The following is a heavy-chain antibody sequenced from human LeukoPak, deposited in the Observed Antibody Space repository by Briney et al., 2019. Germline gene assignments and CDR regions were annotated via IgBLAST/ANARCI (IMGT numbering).Heavy chain of an antibody. Sequence: ASVKVSCKASGYTLTSYGISWVRQAPGQGLEWMGWISAYNGNTNYAQKLQGRVTMTTDTSTSTAYMELRSLRSDDTAVYYCARPSKRYYYGSGPPDVWGKGTTVTVSS. V-gene: IGHV1-18*01. CDR1: GYTLTSYG. CDR3: ARPSKRYYYGSGPPDV. CDR2: ISAYNGNT. D-gene: IGHD3-10*01. J-gene: IGHJ6*04.